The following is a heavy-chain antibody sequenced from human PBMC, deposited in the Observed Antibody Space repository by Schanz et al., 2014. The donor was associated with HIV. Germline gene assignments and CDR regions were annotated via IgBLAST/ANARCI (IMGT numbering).Heavy chain of an antibody. CDR2: ISTSNGNT. V-gene: IGHV1-18*01. D-gene: IGHD2-2*01. Sequence: QVQLVQSGAEMKKPGASVRVSCKTSGYIFTSNGISWVRQAPGQGLEWMGWISTSNGNTNYAQKFQGRVTMTTDTSTSTAYMELRNLRSDDTAVYYCARDLRVVPAASDNWFDPWGQGTLVTVSS. J-gene: IGHJ5*02. CDR1: GYIFTSNG. CDR3: ARDLRVVPAASDNWFDP.